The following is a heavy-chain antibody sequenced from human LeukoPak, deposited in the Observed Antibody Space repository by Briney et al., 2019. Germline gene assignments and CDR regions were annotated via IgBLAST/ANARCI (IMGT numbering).Heavy chain of an antibody. CDR3: ARSRGSWPAFDI. CDR2: ISGSGGST. J-gene: IGHJ3*02. V-gene: IGHV3-23*01. Sequence: GGSLRLSCAASGFTFSSYAMSWVRQAPGKGLEWVSAISGSGGSTYYADSVKGRFTISRDNSKNTPYLQMNSLRAEDTAVYYCARSRGSWPAFDIWGQGTMVTVSS. CDR1: GFTFSSYA. D-gene: IGHD6-13*01.